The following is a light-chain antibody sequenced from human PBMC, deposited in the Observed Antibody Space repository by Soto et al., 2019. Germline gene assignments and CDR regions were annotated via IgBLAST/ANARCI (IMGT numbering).Light chain of an antibody. V-gene: IGLV7-46*01. CDR1: TGAVTSGHY. Sequence: QDVVTQEPSLTVSPGGTGTLTCGSSTGAVTSGHYPFWFQQKPGQAPRTLIYDTNNRHSWTPARFSGSLLGGKAALTLSGAQPEDEAEYYCLLSYTSARRVFGGGTKLTVL. CDR3: LLSYTSARRV. CDR2: DTN. J-gene: IGLJ2*01.